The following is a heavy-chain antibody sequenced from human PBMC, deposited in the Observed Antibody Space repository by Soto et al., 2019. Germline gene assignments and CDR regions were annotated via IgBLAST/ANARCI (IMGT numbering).Heavy chain of an antibody. J-gene: IGHJ3*02. V-gene: IGHV3-23*01. CDR3: AKATATGGGAFEI. Sequence: GGSLRLSCAVSGLICSSYDMSWVRQAPGKGLAWVSTILVGGSTHYEDSVQGRFTISRDTSKNTVYLHMNSLTAGDTAVYYCAKATATGGGAFEIYGQGTMVTVSS. CDR2: ILVGGST. D-gene: IGHD2-8*02. CDR1: GLICSSYD.